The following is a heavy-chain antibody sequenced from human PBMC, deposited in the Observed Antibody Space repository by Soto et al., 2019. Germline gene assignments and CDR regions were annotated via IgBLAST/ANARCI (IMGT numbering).Heavy chain of an antibody. Sequence: SVKVSCKASGGTFSSYAISWVRQAPGQGLEWMGGIIPIFGTANYAQKFQGRVTITADESTSTAYMELSSLRSEDTAVYYCARESEMATAFNYWGQGTLVTVSS. CDR1: GGTFSSYA. V-gene: IGHV1-69*13. CDR3: ARESEMATAFNY. D-gene: IGHD5-18*01. CDR2: IIPIFGTA. J-gene: IGHJ4*02.